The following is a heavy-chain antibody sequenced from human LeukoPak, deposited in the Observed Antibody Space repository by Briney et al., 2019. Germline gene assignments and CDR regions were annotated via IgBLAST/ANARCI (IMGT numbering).Heavy chain of an antibody. D-gene: IGHD6-19*01. J-gene: IGHJ4*02. Sequence: PGRSLRLSCAASGFIFDDYAMHWVRQVPGKGLEGVSSINWNSAYIDYADSVKGRFTISRDNAKKSLYLQMNSLRGEDTALYYCVKVRSRRQWVVPYFDDWGQGTLVTVSS. CDR1: GFIFDDYA. CDR3: VKVRSRRQWVVPYFDD. CDR2: INWNSAYI. V-gene: IGHV3-9*01.